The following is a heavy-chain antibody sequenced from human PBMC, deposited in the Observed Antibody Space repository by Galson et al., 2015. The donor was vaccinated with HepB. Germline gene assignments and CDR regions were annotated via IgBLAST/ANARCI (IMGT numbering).Heavy chain of an antibody. Sequence: SLRLSCAASGFTFSDHYLDWVRQAPGKGLEWVGRSRDKTHSYTTEYAASVKGRFTISRDDSKNSVHLQMNNLKTEDTAVYYCVRGDSDASNWCLGYWGQGTVVTVPS. CDR3: VRGDSDASNWCLGY. D-gene: IGHD5-24*01. CDR1: GFTFSDHY. CDR2: SRDKTHSYTT. J-gene: IGHJ4*02. V-gene: IGHV3-72*01.